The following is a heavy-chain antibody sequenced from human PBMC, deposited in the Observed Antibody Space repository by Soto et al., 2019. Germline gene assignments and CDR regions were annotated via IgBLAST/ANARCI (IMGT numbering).Heavy chain of an antibody. CDR3: AGDPYYYASNY. Sequence: KPVGSLRLSCAASGFSFSDHYMTWIRQAPGKGLEWLSYISSTGTTIYYADSVKGRFTVSRDNAKNLLYLQMNSLRAEDTAVYYCAGDPYYYASNYWGQGTLVTVSS. CDR2: ISSTGTTI. V-gene: IGHV3-11*01. J-gene: IGHJ4*02. D-gene: IGHD3-10*01. CDR1: GFSFSDHY.